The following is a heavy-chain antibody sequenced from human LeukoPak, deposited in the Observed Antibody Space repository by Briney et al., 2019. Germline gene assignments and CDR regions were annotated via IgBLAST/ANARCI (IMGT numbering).Heavy chain of an antibody. CDR3: ARRLPERYNYGMDV. J-gene: IGHJ6*02. V-gene: IGHV1-46*01. D-gene: IGHD1-14*01. CDR1: GYSFTSNY. CDR2: INPSGGST. Sequence: ASVRVSCKASGYSFTSNYIHWVRQAPGQGLEWMGIINPSGGSTSYAQKFQGRVTMTRDTSTSTVYMELSSLRSEDTAVYYCARRLPERYNYGMDVWGQGTTVTVSS.